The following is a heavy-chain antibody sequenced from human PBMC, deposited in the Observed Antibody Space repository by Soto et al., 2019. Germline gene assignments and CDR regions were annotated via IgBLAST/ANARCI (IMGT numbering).Heavy chain of an antibody. D-gene: IGHD2-2*01. CDR3: AREVVVVPGGHHYFYRGMDV. J-gene: IGHJ6*02. CDR1: GFTFSSYA. CDR2: MSGSGGTT. V-gene: IGHV3-23*01. Sequence: TGGSLRLSCAASGFTFSSYAMSWVRQAPGKGLEWVSGMSGSGGTTYYADSVKGRFIISRDNSKNTLYLQMNSLRAEDTAVYYCAREVVVVPGGHHYFYRGMDVWGQGTTVTVS.